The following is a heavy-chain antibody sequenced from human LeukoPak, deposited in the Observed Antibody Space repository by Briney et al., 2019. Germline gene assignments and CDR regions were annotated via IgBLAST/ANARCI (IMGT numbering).Heavy chain of an antibody. CDR2: ISGSGGIT. Sequence: GSLRLSCAASGFTFSTFAMTWVRQAPGKGLEWVSLISGSGGITYYADSVNGRFTISRDNSKNTLYLQMHSLRAEDTAVYYCAARPGEVAVPFDYWGQGTLVTVSS. D-gene: IGHD2-15*01. CDR1: GFTFSTFA. CDR3: AARPGEVAVPFDY. J-gene: IGHJ4*02. V-gene: IGHV3-23*01.